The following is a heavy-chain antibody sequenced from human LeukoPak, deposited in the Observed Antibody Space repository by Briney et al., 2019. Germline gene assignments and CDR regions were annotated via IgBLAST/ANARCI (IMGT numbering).Heavy chain of an antibody. CDR3: ARVPLTGVSSVVDAFDI. CDR2: IYYSGST. Sequence: GSLRLSCVVSGFSFGSYPMSWVRQAPGKGLEWIGYIYYSGSTNYNPSLKSRVTISVDTSKNQFSLKLSSVTAADTAVYYCARVPLTGVSSVVDAFDIWGQGTMVTVSS. CDR1: GFSFGSYP. J-gene: IGHJ3*02. V-gene: IGHV4-59*01. D-gene: IGHD2-21*01.